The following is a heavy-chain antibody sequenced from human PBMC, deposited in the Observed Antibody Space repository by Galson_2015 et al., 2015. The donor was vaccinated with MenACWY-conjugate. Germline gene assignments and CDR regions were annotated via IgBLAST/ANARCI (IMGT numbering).Heavy chain of an antibody. Sequence: SLRLSCAASGFSFSGSWKSWVRQAPGKGLEWVANIKQDASEKYYVDSVKGRFAISRDNATTSLYLQMNSLGAGDTAVYYCARGPRYGAFDIWGQGTMVTVSS. CDR2: IKQDASEK. CDR3: ARGPRYGAFDI. V-gene: IGHV3-7*03. CDR1: GFSFSGSW. D-gene: IGHD4-17*01. J-gene: IGHJ3*02.